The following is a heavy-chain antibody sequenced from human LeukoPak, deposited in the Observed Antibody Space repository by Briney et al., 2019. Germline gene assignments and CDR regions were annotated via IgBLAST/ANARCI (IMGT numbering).Heavy chain of an antibody. CDR3: ARDVGEMLQPGQEDY. CDR1: GYPFNAYF. Sequence: ASVKVSCKTSGYPFNAYFIHWVRRAPGHGLEWVGRLNPNNGATNFAQNFQDRVTMTRDTSITTVYMELSRLTSDDTAVYYCARDVGEMLQPGQEDYWGQGTLVTVSS. J-gene: IGHJ4*02. V-gene: IGHV1-2*06. D-gene: IGHD5-24*01. CDR2: LNPNNGAT.